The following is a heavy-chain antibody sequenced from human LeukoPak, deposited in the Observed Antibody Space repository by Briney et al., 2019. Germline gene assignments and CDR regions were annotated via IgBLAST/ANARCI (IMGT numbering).Heavy chain of an antibody. CDR1: GGSISSGSYY. CDR2: IYYSGTT. V-gene: IGHV4-31*03. J-gene: IGHJ4*02. Sequence: SETLSLTCTISGGSISSGSYYWGWIRQHPGKGLEWLGYIYYSGTTYYNPSLKSRITMSIDTSKNQFSLKLSSVTAAGTAVYYCAREDYVWRSYRYFDYWGQGTLVTVSS. CDR3: AREDYVWRSYRYFDY. D-gene: IGHD3-16*02.